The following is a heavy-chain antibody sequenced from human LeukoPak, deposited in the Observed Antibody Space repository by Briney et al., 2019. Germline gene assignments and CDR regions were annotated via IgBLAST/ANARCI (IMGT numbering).Heavy chain of an antibody. CDR2: IYSDGST. CDR1: GLTVSNNY. V-gene: IGHV3-66*01. Sequence: GGSLRLSCAASGLTVSNNYMTWVRQAPGKGLEWVSLIYSDGSTYYPDSAKGRFTISRGNSKNTLYLQMNSLRAEDTAVYYCARYQRQQPYGMDVWGQGTTVTVSS. D-gene: IGHD6-13*01. J-gene: IGHJ6*02. CDR3: ARYQRQQPYGMDV.